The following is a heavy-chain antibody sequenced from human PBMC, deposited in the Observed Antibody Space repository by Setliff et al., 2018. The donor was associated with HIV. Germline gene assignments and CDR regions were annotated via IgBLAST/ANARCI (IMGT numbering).Heavy chain of an antibody. Sequence: PSETLSLTCTVSGDTISSYYGSWIRQPPGKGLEWIGYIYYSGSTYYNPSLKSRVTISVDTSKNQFSLKLSSVTAADTAVYYCARFCTMIVVTNYFDYWGQGTLVTVSS. V-gene: IGHV4-59*08. CDR2: IYYSGST. CDR3: ARFCTMIVVTNYFDY. CDR1: GDTISSYY. J-gene: IGHJ4*02. D-gene: IGHD3-22*01.